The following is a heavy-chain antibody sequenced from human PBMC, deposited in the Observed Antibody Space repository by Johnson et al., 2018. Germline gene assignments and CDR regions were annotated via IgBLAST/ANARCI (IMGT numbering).Heavy chain of an antibody. J-gene: IGHJ3*02. CDR3: VRDGYAGYDFALDI. CDR1: GFSFNSYW. Sequence: VQLVESGGGLVQPGGSLRLSCAASGFSFNSYWMSWVRQSPGKGLEWVANIKEDGGEKYYVGSVRGRFTISRDNAKNSLYLQMNSLRGEDTAVYYCVRDGYAGYDFALDIWGQGTMVTVSS. V-gene: IGHV3-7*01. D-gene: IGHD5-12*01. CDR2: IKEDGGEK.